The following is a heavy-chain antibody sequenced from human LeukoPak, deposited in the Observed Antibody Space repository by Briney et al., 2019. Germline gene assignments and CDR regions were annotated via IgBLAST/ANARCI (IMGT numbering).Heavy chain of an antibody. CDR1: GYSFTSYW. V-gene: IGHV5-51*01. CDR2: IYPGDSDT. D-gene: IGHD5-18*01. Sequence: GESLKISCKGSGYSFTSYWIGWVRQMPGKGLEWMGIIYPGDSDTRYSPSFQGQVTISADKSISTAYLQWSSLKASDTAMYYCARPGRGYSYGFDAFDIWGQGTMVTFSS. CDR3: ARPGRGYSYGFDAFDI. J-gene: IGHJ3*02.